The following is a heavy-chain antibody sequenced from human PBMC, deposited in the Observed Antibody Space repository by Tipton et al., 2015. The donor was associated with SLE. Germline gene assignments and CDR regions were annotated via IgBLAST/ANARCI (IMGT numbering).Heavy chain of an antibody. D-gene: IGHD4-11*01. Sequence: QLVQSGAEVKKPGASVKVSCKASGYTFTSYGISWVRQAPGQGLEWMGWISAYNGNTNYTQKLQGRVTMTTDTSTSTAYMELRSLRSEDTAVHYCARGTYSNSPSPVRYFDLWGRGTLVTVSS. CDR1: GYTFTSYG. CDR3: ARGTYSNSPSPVRYFDL. V-gene: IGHV1-18*01. CDR2: ISAYNGNT. J-gene: IGHJ2*01.